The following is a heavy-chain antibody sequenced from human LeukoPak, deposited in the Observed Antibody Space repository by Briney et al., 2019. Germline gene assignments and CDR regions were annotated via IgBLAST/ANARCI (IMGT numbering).Heavy chain of an antibody. D-gene: IGHD6-6*01. CDR3: AKARPAIAARVGYYYYGMDV. Sequence: AGGSLRLSCAASGFTFSSYGMHWVRQAPGKGLEWVAVISYDGSNKYFGDSVKGRFTISRDNSKNTLYLQMNSLRAEDTAVYYCAKARPAIAARVGYYYYGMDVWGQGTTVTVSS. V-gene: IGHV3-30*18. J-gene: IGHJ6*02. CDR2: ISYDGSNK. CDR1: GFTFSSYG.